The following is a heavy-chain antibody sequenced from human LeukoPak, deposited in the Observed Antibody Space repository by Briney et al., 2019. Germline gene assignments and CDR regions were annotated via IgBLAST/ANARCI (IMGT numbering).Heavy chain of an antibody. J-gene: IGHJ5*02. Sequence: GESLKISCKGSGYNFTIYWIGWVRQLPGKGLEWMGIIYPGDSDTRYSPSFQGQVTISADKSISTAYLQWSSLKASDTAMYYCAIFDFLFGEIDNWFDPWGQGTQVTVSS. CDR3: AIFDFLFGEIDNWFDP. D-gene: IGHD3-16*01. V-gene: IGHV5-51*01. CDR2: IYPGDSDT. CDR1: GYNFTIYW.